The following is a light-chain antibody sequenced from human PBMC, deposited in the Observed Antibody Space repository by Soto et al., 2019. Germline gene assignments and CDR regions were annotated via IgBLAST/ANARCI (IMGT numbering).Light chain of an antibody. CDR1: QAIRND. Sequence: AIQMTQSPSSLSASVGDRVTITCRSSQAIRNDLVWFQQKPGKAPELLIYAAASLQSGVPSRFSGSGSGTDFTPTISSLQPEEFSTYYCLQDYNYPRTFGQGTKVDIK. CDR2: AAA. J-gene: IGKJ1*01. V-gene: IGKV1-6*01. CDR3: LQDYNYPRT.